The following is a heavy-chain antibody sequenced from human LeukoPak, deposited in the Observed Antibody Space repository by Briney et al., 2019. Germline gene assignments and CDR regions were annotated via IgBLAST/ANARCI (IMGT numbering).Heavy chain of an antibody. CDR3: ARDLVLGSGSYGH. Sequence: GGSLRLSCATSGFSLTNYWMHWGRQAPGKGLVWVSRIDEYGRATFYADSVKGRFTISRDLAKNTLYLQMNSLRAEDTAVYFCARDLVLGSGSYGHWGQGTLVAVSA. V-gene: IGHV3-74*01. D-gene: IGHD3-10*01. CDR2: IDEYGRAT. CDR1: GFSLTNYW. J-gene: IGHJ4*02.